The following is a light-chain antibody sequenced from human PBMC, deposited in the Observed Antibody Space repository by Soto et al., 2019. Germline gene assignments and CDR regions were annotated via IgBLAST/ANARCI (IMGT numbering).Light chain of an antibody. CDR3: QSYDSSLSGSVV. Sequence: QSVLTQPPSVSGAPGQRVTTSCTGSSSNIGAGYDVHWYQQLPGTAPKLLIYGNSNRPSGVPDRFSGSKSGTSASLAITGLQAEDEADYYCQSYDSSLSGSVVFGGGTKLTDL. J-gene: IGLJ2*01. V-gene: IGLV1-40*01. CDR1: SSNIGAGYD. CDR2: GNS.